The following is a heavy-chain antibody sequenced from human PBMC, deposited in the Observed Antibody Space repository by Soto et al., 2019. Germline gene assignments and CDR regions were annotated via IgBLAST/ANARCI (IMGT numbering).Heavy chain of an antibody. V-gene: IGHV1-3*01. Sequence: ASVKVSCKASGYTFTSDAMHWVRQAPGQRLEWMGWINAGNGNTKYSQKFQGRVTITRDTSASTAYMELSSLRSEDTAVYYCARERAYGDYEYWFDPWGQGTLVTVSS. CDR2: INAGNGNT. D-gene: IGHD4-17*01. CDR1: GYTFTSDA. J-gene: IGHJ5*02. CDR3: ARERAYGDYEYWFDP.